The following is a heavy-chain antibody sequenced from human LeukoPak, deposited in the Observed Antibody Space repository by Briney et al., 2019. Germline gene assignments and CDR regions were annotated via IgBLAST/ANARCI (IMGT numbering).Heavy chain of an antibody. CDR2: ISGGGGST. V-gene: IGHV3-23*01. CDR1: GFTFSSYA. J-gene: IGHJ4*02. Sequence: GGSLRLFCAASGFTFSSYAMSWVRQAPGKGLEWVSTISGGGGSTSYADSVRGRFTIFRDNSKNTLYLQMNSLRAEDTAIYYCAKGDSSSGGVFDYWGQGTLVTVSS. D-gene: IGHD6-13*01. CDR3: AKGDSSSGGVFDY.